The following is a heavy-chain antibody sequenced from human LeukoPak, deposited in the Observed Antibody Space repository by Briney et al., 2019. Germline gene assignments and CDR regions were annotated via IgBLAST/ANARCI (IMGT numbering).Heavy chain of an antibody. CDR3: AKDRSGSWSFDY. D-gene: IGHD6-13*01. V-gene: IGHV3-30*18. CDR1: GFTFTRSG. Sequence: GRSLRLSCAASGFTFTRSGMHWVRQAPGKGLEWLAVISYDGSDKYCADPVKGRFTISRDNSKNTLYLQMNSLRAEDTAVYYCAKDRSGSWSFDYWGQGTLVTVSS. J-gene: IGHJ4*02. CDR2: ISYDGSDK.